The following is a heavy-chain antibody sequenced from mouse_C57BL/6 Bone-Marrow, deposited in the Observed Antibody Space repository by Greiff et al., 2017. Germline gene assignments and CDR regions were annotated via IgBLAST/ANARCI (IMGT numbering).Heavy chain of an antibody. J-gene: IGHJ4*01. CDR2: INPSSGYT. CDR1: GYTFTSYW. CDR3: AGGLGRVYYAMDY. V-gene: IGHV1-7*01. D-gene: IGHD4-1*01. Sequence: QVQLQQSGAELPKPGASVQLSCKASGYTFTSYWMHWVKQRPGQGLEWIGYINPSSGYTKYNQKFKDKATLTADKSSSTAYMQLSSLTYEDSAVYYCAGGLGRVYYAMDYWGQGTSVTVSS.